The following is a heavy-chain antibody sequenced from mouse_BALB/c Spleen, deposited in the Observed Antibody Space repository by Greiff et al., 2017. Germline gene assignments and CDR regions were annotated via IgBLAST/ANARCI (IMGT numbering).Heavy chain of an antibody. V-gene: IGHV1-4*02. D-gene: IGHD2-14*01. CDR1: GYTFTSYT. CDR2: INPSSGYT. CDR3: ARSPGYGYYFDY. J-gene: IGHJ2*01. Sequence: VQLVESAAELARPGASVKMSCKASGYTFTSYTMHWVKQRPGQGLEWIGYINPSSGYTEYNQKFKDKTTLTADKSSSTAYMQLSSLTSEDSAVYYCARSPGYGYYFDYWGQGTTLTVSS.